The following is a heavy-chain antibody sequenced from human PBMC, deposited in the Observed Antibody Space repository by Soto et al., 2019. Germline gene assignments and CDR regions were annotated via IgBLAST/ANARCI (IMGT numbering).Heavy chain of an antibody. CDR3: ARERPERGKDV. V-gene: IGHV1-69*06. D-gene: IGHD6-25*01. CDR1: GGTFSSSA. Sequence: QVQLVQSGAEVKKPGSSVKVSCTASGGTFSSSAISWVRQAPGQGLEWMGAIIPVFGTAHYAQKFQGRVTITADKPTSTAYMELSRLRSEDTAVDDCARERPERGKDVWGQGTTVTVSS. CDR2: IIPVFGTA. J-gene: IGHJ6*02.